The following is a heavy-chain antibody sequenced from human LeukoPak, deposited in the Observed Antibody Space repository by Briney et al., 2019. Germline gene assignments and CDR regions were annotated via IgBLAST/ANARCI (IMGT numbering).Heavy chain of an antibody. J-gene: IGHJ4*02. Sequence: PGGSLRLSCAASGFTFDDYAMHWVRQAPGKGLEWVSGISWNSGSIGYADSVKGRFTISRDNANNSLYLQMNSLRAEDMALYYCARSYSSGWYGDFDYWGQGTLVTVSS. CDR3: ARSYSSGWYGDFDY. CDR1: GFTFDDYA. CDR2: ISWNSGSI. D-gene: IGHD6-19*01. V-gene: IGHV3-9*03.